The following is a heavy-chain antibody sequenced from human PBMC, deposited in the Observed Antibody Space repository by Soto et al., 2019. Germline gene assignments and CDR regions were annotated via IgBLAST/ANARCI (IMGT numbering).Heavy chain of an antibody. V-gene: IGHV3-30*18. CDR1: GFTFSSYG. D-gene: IGHD2-15*01. CDR2: ISYDGSNK. J-gene: IGHJ3*02. Sequence: QVQLVESGGGVVQPGRSLRLSCAASGFTFSSYGMHWVRQAPGKGLEWVAVISYDGSNKYYADSVKGRFTISRDNSKNTLYLQMNSLRAEDTAVYYCAKIPVVAATNDAFDIWGQGTMVTVSS. CDR3: AKIPVVAATNDAFDI.